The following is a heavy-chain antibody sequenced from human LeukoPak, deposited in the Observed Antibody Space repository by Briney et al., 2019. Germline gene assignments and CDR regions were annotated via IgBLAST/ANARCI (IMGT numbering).Heavy chain of an antibody. Sequence: PGGSLRLSCADSGFTFSVDAMTWVGQAPGKGLEWVSLICASGESTYYADSVKGRFTISRDNFKNTLSLQMNSLRVEDTAMYFCAKDIQLSTWGRGTMVTVSS. V-gene: IGHV3-23*01. CDR3: AKDIQLST. J-gene: IGHJ3*01. CDR2: ICASGEST. D-gene: IGHD5-24*01. CDR1: GFTFSVDA.